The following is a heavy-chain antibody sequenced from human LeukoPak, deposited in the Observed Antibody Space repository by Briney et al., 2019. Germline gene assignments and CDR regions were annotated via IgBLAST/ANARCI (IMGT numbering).Heavy chain of an antibody. CDR3: ASAPYYYYMNV. CDR2: INHSGRT. Sequence: PSETLSLTCAVHGGSFSGYYWNWIRQPPGKGLEWIGEINHSGRTNYNPSLKSRVTISGDTSKNQFSLRLTSVTAADTAVYYCASAPYYYYMNVWGKGTTVTVSS. D-gene: IGHD3-16*01. CDR1: GGSFSGYY. V-gene: IGHV4-34*01. J-gene: IGHJ6*03.